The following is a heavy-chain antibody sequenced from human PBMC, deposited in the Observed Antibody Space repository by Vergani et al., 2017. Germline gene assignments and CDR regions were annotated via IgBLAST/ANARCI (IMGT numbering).Heavy chain of an antibody. Sequence: QVQLVESGGGVVQPGRSLRLSCAASGFTFSSYGMQWVRQAPGKGLEWVAVISYDGSNKYYADSVKGRFTISRDNSKNTLYLQMNSLRAEDTAVYYCAKIDNHYDFWSGYPAAFDIWGQGTMVTVSS. CDR2: ISYDGSNK. CDR1: GFTFSSYG. J-gene: IGHJ3*02. CDR3: AKIDNHYDFWSGYPAAFDI. D-gene: IGHD3-3*01. V-gene: IGHV3-30*18.